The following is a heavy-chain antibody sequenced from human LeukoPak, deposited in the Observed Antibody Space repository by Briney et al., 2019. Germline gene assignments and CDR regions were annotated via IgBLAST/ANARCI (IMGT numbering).Heavy chain of an antibody. J-gene: IGHJ4*02. D-gene: IGHD2-15*01. CDR2: MSGSGYHPYYADSDKT. CDR3: AKGAAIDH. CDR1: GFDFNNYA. Sequence: PGGSLRLSCAASGFDFNNYAMSWVRQGPGKRLEWVSAMSGSGYHPYYADSDKTYYADSVKGRFTISRDNSKSTVYLHMNNLRLEDTAIYYCAKGAAIDHWGQGTLVTVSS. V-gene: IGHV3-23*01.